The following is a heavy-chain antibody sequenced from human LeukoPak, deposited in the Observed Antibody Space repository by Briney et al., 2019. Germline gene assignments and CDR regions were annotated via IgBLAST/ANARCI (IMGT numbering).Heavy chain of an antibody. CDR2: IHYSGNT. J-gene: IGHJ4*02. D-gene: IGHD3-3*01. CDR1: GGSTSSSNYY. Sequence: PSETLSLTCTVSGGSTSSSNYYWGWIRQSPGKGLEWIGGIHYSGNTYYNPSLKSRVTISVDTSKNQFSLKLSSVTAADTAVYYCARLGAGPTYYDFWSGYSSFYFDYWGQGTLVTVSS. V-gene: IGHV4-39*01. CDR3: ARLGAGPTYYDFWSGYSSFYFDY.